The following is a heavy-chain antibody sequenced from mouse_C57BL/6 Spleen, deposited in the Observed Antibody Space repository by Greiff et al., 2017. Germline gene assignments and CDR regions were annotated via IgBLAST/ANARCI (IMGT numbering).Heavy chain of an antibody. V-gene: IGHV3-6*01. CDR2: ISYDGSN. Sequence: EVKLMESGPGLVKPSQSLSLTCSVTGYSITSGYYWNWIRQFPGNKLEWMGYISYDGSNNYNPSLKNRISITRDTSKNQFFLKLNSVTTEDTATYYCARESITTDFDYWGQGTTLTVSS. J-gene: IGHJ2*01. CDR3: ARESITTDFDY. CDR1: GYSITSGYY. D-gene: IGHD1-1*01.